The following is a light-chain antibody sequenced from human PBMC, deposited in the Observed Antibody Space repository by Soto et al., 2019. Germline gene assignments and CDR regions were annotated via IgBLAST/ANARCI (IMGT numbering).Light chain of an antibody. CDR2: KXS. V-gene: IGKV1-5*03. J-gene: IGKJ1*01. CDR3: LLDFRDFWA. CDR1: RTVSVW. Sequence: DIQMTQSPSTLAGSLGDRVTVTXRASRTVSVWFAWYQQEPGXAPKXXXDKXSTLKRGGPSRLSGSGSGTEFTPTISSLHPDDCANYYCLLDFRDFWAFGQGTKVDNK.